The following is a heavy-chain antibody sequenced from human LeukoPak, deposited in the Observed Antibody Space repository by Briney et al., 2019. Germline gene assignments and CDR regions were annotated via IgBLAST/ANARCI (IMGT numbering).Heavy chain of an antibody. CDR1: GGSFSGYY. D-gene: IGHD2-21*02. V-gene: IGHV4-34*01. CDR3: ARDGAYCGGDCYSSFDY. J-gene: IGHJ4*02. CDR2: INHSGST. Sequence: SETLSLTCAVYGGSFSGYYWSWIRQPPGKGLEWIGEINHSGSTNYNPSLKSRVTISVDTSKNQFSLKLSSVTAADTAVYYCARDGAYCGGDCYSSFDYWGQGTLVTVSS.